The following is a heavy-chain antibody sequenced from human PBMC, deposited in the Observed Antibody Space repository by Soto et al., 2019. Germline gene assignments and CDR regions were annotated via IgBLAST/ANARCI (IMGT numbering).Heavy chain of an antibody. D-gene: IGHD3-9*01. Sequence: QVQLQQWGAGLLKPSETLSLTCAVYGGSFSGYYWSWIRQPPGKGLEWIGEINHSGSTNYNPSLKRRVTISVDTSKNQFSLKLRSVTAADTAVYYCARVVVGDILTGYGYWGQGTLVTVSS. CDR1: GGSFSGYY. V-gene: IGHV4-34*01. CDR3: ARVVVGDILTGYGY. J-gene: IGHJ4*02. CDR2: INHSGST.